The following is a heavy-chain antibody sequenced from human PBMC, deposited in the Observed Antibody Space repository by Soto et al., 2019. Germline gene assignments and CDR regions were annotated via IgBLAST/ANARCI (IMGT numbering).Heavy chain of an antibody. CDR3: ARGLSGTLFDN. Sequence: QVQLQESGPGLVKPSQTLSLTCTVSGGSISTGGYYWTWIRQHPGKGLEWIGYIYYSGSTYYNPSLKSRVTISVDTSKKQFSLKLSSVTAADTAVYCCARGLSGTLFDNWGQGTLVTVSS. CDR1: GGSISTGGYY. V-gene: IGHV4-31*03. CDR2: IYYSGST. D-gene: IGHD3-10*01. J-gene: IGHJ4*02.